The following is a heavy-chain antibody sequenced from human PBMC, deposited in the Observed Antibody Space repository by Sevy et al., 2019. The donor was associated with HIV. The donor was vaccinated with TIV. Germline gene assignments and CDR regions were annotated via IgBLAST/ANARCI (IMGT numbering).Heavy chain of an antibody. CDR1: GFTFSKYS. Sequence: GGSLRLSCAASGFTFSKYSMSWVRHPPGKGLEWVSILSFGCGEINYADSVKGRFTISRDNSKSSVYLQMNNLRPEDTAVYYCAREGCTKPHDYWGQGTLVTVSS. V-gene: IGHV3-23*01. CDR2: LSFGCGEI. D-gene: IGHD2-8*01. CDR3: AREGCTKPHDY. J-gene: IGHJ4*02.